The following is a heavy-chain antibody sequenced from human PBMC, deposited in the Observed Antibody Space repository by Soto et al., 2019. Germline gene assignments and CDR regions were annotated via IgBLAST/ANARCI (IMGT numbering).Heavy chain of an antibody. Sequence: GGSLRLSCAASGFTFSSYAMHWVRQAPGKGLEWVAVISYDGSNKYYADSVKGRFTISRDNSKNTLYLQMNSLRAEDTAAYYCARECSGGSCYPDAFDIWGQGTMVTVSS. CDR1: GFTFSSYA. CDR3: ARECSGGSCYPDAFDI. D-gene: IGHD2-15*01. J-gene: IGHJ3*02. V-gene: IGHV3-30-3*01. CDR2: ISYDGSNK.